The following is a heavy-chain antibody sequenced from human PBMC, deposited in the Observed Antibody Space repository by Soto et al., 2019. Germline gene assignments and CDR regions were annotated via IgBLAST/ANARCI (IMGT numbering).Heavy chain of an antibody. CDR1: GGSISSGGYY. J-gene: IGHJ4*02. CDR2: IYYSGST. Sequence: QVQLQESGPGLVKPSQTLSLTCTVSGGSISSGGYYWSWIRQHPGKGLEWIGYIYYSGSTYYNPSLKRRVTIPVDTSKNQFALKLSSVTAADTAVYYCARDGPYGSGSLDYWGQGTLVTVSS. CDR3: ARDGPYGSGSLDY. D-gene: IGHD3-10*01. V-gene: IGHV4-31*03.